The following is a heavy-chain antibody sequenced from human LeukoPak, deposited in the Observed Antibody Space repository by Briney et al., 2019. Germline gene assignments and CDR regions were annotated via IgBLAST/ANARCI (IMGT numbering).Heavy chain of an antibody. CDR1: GYTFTGYY. CDR2: INPDSGVT. Sequence: ASVKVSCKASGYTFTGYYIHWVRQAPGQGLEWMGWINPDSGVTIYAQKFQGRVTLTRDTSISTAYMEMSRLTFDDTAVYYCARSARHCNNGVCFTDYYIDLWGKGTTVIVSS. D-gene: IGHD2-8*01. J-gene: IGHJ6*03. V-gene: IGHV1-2*02. CDR3: ARSARHCNNGVCFTDYYIDL.